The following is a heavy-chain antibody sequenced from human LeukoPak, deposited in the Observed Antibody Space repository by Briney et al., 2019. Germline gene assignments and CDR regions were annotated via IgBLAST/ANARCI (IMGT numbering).Heavy chain of an antibody. CDR2: ISGYTGRT. CDR3: AKFLGGDEKVDAFDV. V-gene: IGHV3-23*01. Sequence: GGSPRLSCAASGFTFSHYAMTWVRQVPGKGLDWVSSISGYTGRTYYTDSVKGRFTISRDNSNNTVYLQMNNLRVEDTALYYCAKFLGGDEKVDAFDVWGQGTRVTVSS. J-gene: IGHJ3*01. CDR1: GFTFSHYA. D-gene: IGHD5-12*01.